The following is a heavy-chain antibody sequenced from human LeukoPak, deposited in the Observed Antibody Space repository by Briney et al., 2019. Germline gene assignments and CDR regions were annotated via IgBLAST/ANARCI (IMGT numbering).Heavy chain of an antibody. V-gene: IGHV3-74*01. D-gene: IGHD3-10*01. CDR2: INSDGSST. J-gene: IGHJ5*02. CDR1: GFTFSSYW. CDR3: ARDPGGVRGGIKFDP. Sequence: GGSLRLSCAASGFTFSSYWMHWVRQAPGKGLVWVSRINSDGSSTSYADSVKGRFTISRDNAKNTLYLQMNSLRAEDTAVYYCARDPGGVRGGIKFDPWGQGTLVTVSS.